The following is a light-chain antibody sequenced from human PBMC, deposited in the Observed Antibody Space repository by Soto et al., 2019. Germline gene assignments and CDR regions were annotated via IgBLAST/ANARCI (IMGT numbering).Light chain of an antibody. CDR3: QSYDSSLNGHVV. CDR1: SSTIGAGYD. CDR2: QNT. J-gene: IGLJ2*01. Sequence: QSVLTQPPSVSGAPGQRITISCTGTSSTIGAGYDVDWYQQLPGTAPKLLIYQNTNRPSGVPDRFSASRSGTSASLAITGLQADDEADYYCQSYDSSLNGHVVFGGGTKLTVL. V-gene: IGLV1-40*01.